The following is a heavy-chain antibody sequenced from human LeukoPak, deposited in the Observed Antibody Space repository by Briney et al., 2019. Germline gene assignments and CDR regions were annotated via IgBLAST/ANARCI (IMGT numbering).Heavy chain of an antibody. CDR3: AKDPVLRGVRFWDY. CDR2: ISYDGSNK. D-gene: IGHD3-10*01. J-gene: IGHJ4*02. CDR1: GFTFSSYG. Sequence: GGSLRLSCAASGFTFSSYGMHWVRQAPGKGLEWVAVISYDGSNKYYADSVKGRFTISRDNSKNTLYLQMNSLRAEDTAVYYCAKDPVLRGVRFWDYWGQGTLVTVSS. V-gene: IGHV3-30*18.